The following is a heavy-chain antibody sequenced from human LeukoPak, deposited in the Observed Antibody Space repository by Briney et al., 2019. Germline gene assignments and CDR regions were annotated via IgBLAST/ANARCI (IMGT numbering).Heavy chain of an antibody. Sequence: SETLSLTCAVYGGSFSGYYWSWIRQPPGKGLEWIGEINHSGSTNYNPSLESRVTISVDTSKNQFSLKLSSVTAADTAVYYCARGRPNYYDSTGPLSYWGQGTLVTVSS. CDR2: INHSGST. J-gene: IGHJ4*02. CDR1: GGSFSGYY. V-gene: IGHV4-34*01. CDR3: ARGRPNYYDSTGPLSY. D-gene: IGHD3-22*01.